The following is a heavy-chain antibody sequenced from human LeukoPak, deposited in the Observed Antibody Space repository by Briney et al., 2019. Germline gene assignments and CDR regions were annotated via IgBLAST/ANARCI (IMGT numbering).Heavy chain of an antibody. CDR3: AKSTTGINWNYSFDY. Sequence: GSLRLSCAASGFTFDDYAMCWVRQAPGEVLGWVSLISWDGGSTYSADSVEGRFTISRDNSQNSLYLQMNSLRAEDTALYYCAKSTTGINWNYSFDYWGQGTLVTVSS. CDR2: ISWDGGST. V-gene: IGHV3-43D*04. J-gene: IGHJ4*02. D-gene: IGHD1-7*01. CDR1: GFTFDDYA.